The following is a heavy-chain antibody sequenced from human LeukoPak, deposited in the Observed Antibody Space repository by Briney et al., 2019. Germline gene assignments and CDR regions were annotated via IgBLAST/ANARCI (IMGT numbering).Heavy chain of an antibody. D-gene: IGHD3-16*01. CDR2: INPNSGGT. Sequence: GASVKVSCKASGYSSTNYGISWVRQAPGQGLEWMGWINPNSGGTNYAQKFQGRVTMTRDTSISTAYMELSRLRSDDTAVYYCARGGSIIRYYYYMDVWGKGTTVTISS. V-gene: IGHV1-2*02. J-gene: IGHJ6*03. CDR3: ARGGSIIRYYYYMDV. CDR1: GYSSTNYG.